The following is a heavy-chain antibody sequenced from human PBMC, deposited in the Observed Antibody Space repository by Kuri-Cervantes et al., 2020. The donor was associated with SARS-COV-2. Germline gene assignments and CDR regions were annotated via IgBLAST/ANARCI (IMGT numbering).Heavy chain of an antibody. J-gene: IGHJ4*02. CDR3: GKMYNLQVDY. V-gene: IGHV3-53*01. D-gene: IGHD1-1*01. CDR1: GFSVSGKF. Sequence: GESLKISCAASGFSVSGKFISWLRQAPGKGLEWVSIVYLDGRTDYADSVKGRFTISRDNSKNTVYLQLNSLRVEDTAVYYCGKMYNLQVDYWGQGTRVTVSS. CDR2: VYLDGRT.